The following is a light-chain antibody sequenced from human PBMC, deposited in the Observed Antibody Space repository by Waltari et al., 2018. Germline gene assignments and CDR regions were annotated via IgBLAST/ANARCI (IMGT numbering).Light chain of an antibody. CDR1: SSDIGYYNH. Sequence: QSALTQPASVSGSPGQSITISCTGTSSDIGYYNHVSWYQQYPGRAPKLRIYEVNNRPSGVSNRFSGSKSDNTASLTISGLQAEDEAHYYCTSYTISTTWVFGGGTKLTVL. J-gene: IGLJ3*02. CDR3: TSYTISTTWV. V-gene: IGLV2-14*01. CDR2: EVN.